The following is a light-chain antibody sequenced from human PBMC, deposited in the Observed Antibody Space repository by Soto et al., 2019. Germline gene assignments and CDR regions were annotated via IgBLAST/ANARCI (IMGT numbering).Light chain of an antibody. CDR1: SSDVGGYNY. CDR3: CSYAGATAV. J-gene: IGLJ2*01. CDR2: DVS. V-gene: IGLV2-11*01. Sequence: QSALTQPRSVSGSPGQSVTISCTGTSSDVGGYNYVSWYQQHPGKAPKLMIYDVSKWPSGVPDRFSGSKSGNTASLTISGLQAEDEADYYCCSYAGATAVFGGGTKVTVL.